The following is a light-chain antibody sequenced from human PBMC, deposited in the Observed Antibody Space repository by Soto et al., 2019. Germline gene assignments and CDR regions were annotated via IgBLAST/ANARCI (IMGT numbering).Light chain of an antibody. V-gene: IGKV3-11*01. CDR2: DAS. CDR3: QQRSNWPPYT. J-gene: IGKJ5*01. Sequence: EIVLTQSPATLSLSPGERATLSCRASQSVSSYLAWYQQKPGQARRLLIYDASNRATGIPARFSGSGSGTNFTLTITSLEPEDFAFYYCQQRSNWPPYTLGQGTRLEIK. CDR1: QSVSSY.